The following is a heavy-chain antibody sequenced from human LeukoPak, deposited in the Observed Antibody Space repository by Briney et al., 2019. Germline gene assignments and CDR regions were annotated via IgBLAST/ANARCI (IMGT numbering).Heavy chain of an antibody. CDR3: ARTPGSAYYPYYYMDV. Sequence: PSETLSLTCTVSGGSISTYYWSWVRQPLGKGLEWIGYIYYSGSTNYNPSLKSRVTISVDTSKNQFSLNLNSVTAADTAEYFCARTPGSAYYPYYYMDVWGKGTTVTVSS. D-gene: IGHD6-19*01. J-gene: IGHJ6*03. CDR1: GGSISTYY. CDR2: IYYSGST. V-gene: IGHV4-59*01.